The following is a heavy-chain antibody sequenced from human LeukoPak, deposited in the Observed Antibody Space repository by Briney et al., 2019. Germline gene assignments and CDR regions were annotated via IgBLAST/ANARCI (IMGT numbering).Heavy chain of an antibody. Sequence: GGSLRLSCAASGFTFSNYNLNWVRQAPGKGLEWVPYISDGSSTIYYADSVRGRFAISRDNAKNSLYLQINSLRDEDTAVYYCARETVGLDYWGQGTLVTVSS. D-gene: IGHD4-23*01. V-gene: IGHV3-48*02. CDR3: ARETVGLDY. CDR1: GFTFSNYN. CDR2: ISDGSSTI. J-gene: IGHJ4*02.